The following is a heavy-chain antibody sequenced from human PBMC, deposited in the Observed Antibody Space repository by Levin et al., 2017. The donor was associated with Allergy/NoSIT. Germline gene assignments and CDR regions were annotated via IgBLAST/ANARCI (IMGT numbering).Heavy chain of an antibody. J-gene: IGHJ6*03. D-gene: IGHD5-12*01. Sequence: GGSLRLSCAASCFPFSLSFLPFFLPSPFKGLEWVAVIWDDGYKKYYADSVKGRFTISRDNSKNTLYLQMNSLRAEDTAVYYCARVLRFYYYYYMDVWGKGTTVTVSS. CDR1: CFPFSLSF. CDR3: ARVLRFYYYYYMDV. V-gene: IGHV3-33*01. CDR2: IWDDGYKK.